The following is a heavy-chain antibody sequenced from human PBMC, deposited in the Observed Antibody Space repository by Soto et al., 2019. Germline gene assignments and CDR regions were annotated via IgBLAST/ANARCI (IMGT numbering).Heavy chain of an antibody. D-gene: IGHD6-13*01. J-gene: IGHJ4*02. CDR2: IYPGDSDT. V-gene: IGHV5-51*01. CDR3: ARTPYSSSWYHY. Sequence: PVESLKISCNGSGYSFTSYWIGWVRQMPWKGLEWMGIIYPGDSDTRYSPSFQGQVTISADKSISTAYLQWSSLKASDTAMYYCARTPYSSSWYHYWGQGTLVTVSS. CDR1: GYSFTSYW.